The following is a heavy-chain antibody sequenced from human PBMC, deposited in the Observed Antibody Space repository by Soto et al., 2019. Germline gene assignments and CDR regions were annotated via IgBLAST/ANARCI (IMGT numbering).Heavy chain of an antibody. Sequence: QITLKESGPTLVKPTQTLTLTCTFSGFSLSTRGVGVGWLRQPPGKALEWLALIYWDDDKRYSPSLKSRLTITKDTSKNQVVLTMTNMDPVDTATYYCARYLRGYSYVLFDYWGQGTLVTVSS. CDR1: GFSLSTRGVG. CDR3: ARYLRGYSYVLFDY. V-gene: IGHV2-5*02. CDR2: IYWDDDK. D-gene: IGHD5-18*01. J-gene: IGHJ4*02.